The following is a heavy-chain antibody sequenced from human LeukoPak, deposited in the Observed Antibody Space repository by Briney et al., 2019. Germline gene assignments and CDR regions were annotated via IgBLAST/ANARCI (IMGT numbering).Heavy chain of an antibody. D-gene: IGHD3-10*02. V-gene: IGHV1-18*01. J-gene: IGHJ2*01. CDR3: ARVITMFRIAVWYFDL. CDR1: GYDFTSVG. CDR2: ISAYNGNS. Sequence: GASVKVSCKASGYDFTSVGITWVRQAPGQGLEWMGWISAYNGNSNYAQKLQGRVTMTTDTSTTTAYMELRSLRSGDTAVYYCARVITMFRIAVWYFDLWGRGALVTVSS.